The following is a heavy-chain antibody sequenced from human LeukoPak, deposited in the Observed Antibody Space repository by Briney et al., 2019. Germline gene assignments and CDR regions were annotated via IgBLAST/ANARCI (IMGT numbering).Heavy chain of an antibody. CDR1: GFTFGSYA. CDR3: AKGSSPSRPYYFDY. D-gene: IGHD1-26*01. CDR2: ITDSGGDT. Sequence: GGSLRLSCAASGFTFGSYAVSWVRQAPGKGLEWVSAITDSGGDTYYADSVKGRFTISRDNSKNTLYLQMNSLRPDDTAVYYCAKGSSPSRPYYFDYWGQGTLVTVSS. J-gene: IGHJ4*02. V-gene: IGHV3-23*01.